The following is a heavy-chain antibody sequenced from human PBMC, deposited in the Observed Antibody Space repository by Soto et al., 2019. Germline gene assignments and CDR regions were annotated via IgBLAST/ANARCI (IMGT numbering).Heavy chain of an antibody. CDR2: INSDGSST. D-gene: IGHD1-7*01. V-gene: IGHV3-74*01. CDR3: AKVPGTRSFDY. J-gene: IGHJ4*02. Sequence: GGSLRLSCAASGFTFSSYWMHWVRQAPGKGLVWVSRINSDGSSTSYADSVKGRFTISRDNAKNTLYLQMNSLRAEDTAVYYCAKVPGTRSFDYWGQGTLVTVSS. CDR1: GFTFSSYW.